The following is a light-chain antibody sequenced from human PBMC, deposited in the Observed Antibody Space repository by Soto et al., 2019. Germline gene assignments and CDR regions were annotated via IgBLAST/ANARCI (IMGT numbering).Light chain of an antibody. V-gene: IGKV1-5*03. Sequence: DIQMTKSPSTLYGSVGDRVTITCRASQTISSWLAWYQQKPGKAPKLLIYKASTLKSGVPSRFSGSGSGTEFTLTISSLQPDDFATYYCQHYNSYSEAFGQGTKVELK. CDR3: QHYNSYSEA. CDR1: QTISSW. J-gene: IGKJ1*01. CDR2: KAS.